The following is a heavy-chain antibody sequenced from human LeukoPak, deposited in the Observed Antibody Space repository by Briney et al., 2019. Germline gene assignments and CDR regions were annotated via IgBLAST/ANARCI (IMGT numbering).Heavy chain of an antibody. Sequence: SETLSLTCAVYGGSFSGYYWSWIRQPPGKGLEWIGEINHSGSTNYNPSLKSRVTISVDTSKNQFSLQLNSVTPEDTAVYYCARGNSITLFEYWGQGTLVTVSS. V-gene: IGHV4-34*01. CDR3: ARGNSITLFEY. CDR2: INHSGST. CDR1: GGSFSGYY. D-gene: IGHD1-20*01. J-gene: IGHJ4*02.